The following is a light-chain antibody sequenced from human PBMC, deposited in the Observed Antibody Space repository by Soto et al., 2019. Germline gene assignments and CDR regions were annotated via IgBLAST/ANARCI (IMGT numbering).Light chain of an antibody. V-gene: IGKV3-20*01. Sequence: EIVLTQSPGTLSLSPGERATLSCRASQSVTSNYLAWYQQKPGQAPRLLIYGASTRATGIPGRFSGSGSGTDFTLTITRLKPEDFAVYYCQQYGRSPLTFGQGTKLEIK. J-gene: IGKJ2*01. CDR3: QQYGRSPLT. CDR2: GAS. CDR1: QSVTSNY.